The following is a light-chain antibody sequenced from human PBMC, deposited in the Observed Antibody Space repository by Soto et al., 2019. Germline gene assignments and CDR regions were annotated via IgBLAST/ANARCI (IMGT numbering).Light chain of an antibody. J-gene: IGKJ2*01. CDR3: QQYGSSPVT. CDR2: HAS. Sequence: EIVLTQSPGALSLSPGERATLSSRASQSVSNSYLAWYQQKPGQAPRLLIFHASSRATGIPDRFSGSGSGTDFTLTISRLEPEDFAVYYCQQYGSSPVTFGHGTKLEIK. CDR1: QSVSNSY. V-gene: IGKV3-20*01.